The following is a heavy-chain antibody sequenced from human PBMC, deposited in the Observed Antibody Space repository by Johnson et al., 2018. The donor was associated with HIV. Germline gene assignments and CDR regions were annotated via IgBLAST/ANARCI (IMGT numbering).Heavy chain of an antibody. V-gene: IGHV3-23*04. CDR2: ISGSGGST. D-gene: IGHD6-13*01. Sequence: MLLVESGGGLVQPGRSLRLSCAASGFTFDDYAMHWVRQAPGKGLEWVSGISGSGGSTYYADSVKGRFTISRDNSKNTLYLQMNSLRAEDTAVYYCARSEEWRGEGVYQIWGQGTMVTVSS. CDR3: ARSEEWRGEGVYQI. CDR1: GFTFDDYA. J-gene: IGHJ3*02.